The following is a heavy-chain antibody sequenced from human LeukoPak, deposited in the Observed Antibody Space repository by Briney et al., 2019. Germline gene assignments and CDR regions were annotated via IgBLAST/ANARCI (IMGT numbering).Heavy chain of an antibody. CDR1: RCTFSSYS. CDR3: ARGAAAAIRGTLFDY. CDR2: ISSSSSYI. V-gene: IGHV3-21*01. Sequence: PGGSLRLSCAASRCTFSSYSMNWVSQAPGKGLEWVSSISSSSSYIYYADSVTGRFTFSRDNAKNSLYLQMNSLRAEDTAVYYCARGAAAAIRGTLFDYWGQGTLFTVSS. J-gene: IGHJ4*02. D-gene: IGHD2-2*02.